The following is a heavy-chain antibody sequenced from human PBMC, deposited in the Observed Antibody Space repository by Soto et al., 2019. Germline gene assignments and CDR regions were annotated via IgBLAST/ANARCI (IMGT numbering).Heavy chain of an antibody. J-gene: IGHJ6*02. CDR1: GYTFTSYA. Sequence: QVQLVQSGAEVKKPGASVKVSCKASGYTFTSYAMHWVRQAPGQRLEWMGWINAGNGNTKYSQKFQGRVTITRDTSASTAHMKLSSLRSEDKAVYYCARNIVLIVYAIPFYYYYGMDVWGQGTTVTVSS. D-gene: IGHD2-8*01. V-gene: IGHV1-3*01. CDR2: INAGNGNT. CDR3: ARNIVLIVYAIPFYYYYGMDV.